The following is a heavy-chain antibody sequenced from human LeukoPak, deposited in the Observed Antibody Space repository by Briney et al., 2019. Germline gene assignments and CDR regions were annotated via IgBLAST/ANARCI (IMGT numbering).Heavy chain of an antibody. J-gene: IGHJ4*02. CDR1: GFTXSNNW. Sequence: PGGSLRLSCAASGFTXSNNWMHXXXXXPGXXLVWVSRINSDGSTTSYAASVRGRFTISRDNAKNTLYLQMNSLRAEDTAVYYCARDGTREFDYWGQGTLVTVSS. CDR2: INSDGSTT. V-gene: IGHV3-74*01. CDR3: ARDGTREFDY. D-gene: IGHD1-26*01.